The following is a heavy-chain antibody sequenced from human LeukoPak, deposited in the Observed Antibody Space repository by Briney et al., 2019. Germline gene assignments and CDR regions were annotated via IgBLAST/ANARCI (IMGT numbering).Heavy chain of an antibody. V-gene: IGHV1-2*02. J-gene: IGHJ5*01. CDR1: GFTLNADY. D-gene: IGHD3-3*01. CDR2: INPNSGRA. Sequence: GASVKVSCKASGFTLNADYMHWVRQAPGQRLEWIGWINPNSGRANYVQKFQGRVNMTRDTSVSAVHMELSGLQSDDTAVYFCARDVYRFLRWNFDSWGQGTLITVSS. CDR3: ARDVYRFLRWNFDS.